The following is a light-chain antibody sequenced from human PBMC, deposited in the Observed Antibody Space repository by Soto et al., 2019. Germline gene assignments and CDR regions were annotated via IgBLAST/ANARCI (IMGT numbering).Light chain of an antibody. V-gene: IGLV2-14*03. Sequence: QSVLTQPASVSGSPGQSVTISCTGPGTDVGGFNFVSWYQQLPGEAPKLIIYEVNNRPSGISHRFSGSKSGNTASLTVSGLQAEDEANYYCSSYTSARTYVFGSGTKVTVL. J-gene: IGLJ1*01. CDR2: EVN. CDR3: SSYTSARTYV. CDR1: GTDVGGFNF.